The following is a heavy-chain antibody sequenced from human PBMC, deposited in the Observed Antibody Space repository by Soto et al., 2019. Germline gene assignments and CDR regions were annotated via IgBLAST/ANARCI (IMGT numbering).Heavy chain of an antibody. CDR1: GFTFSTFS. Sequence: PGRSLRLSCAASGFTFSTFSMNWVRQAPGKGLEWVSSISSSSSYISYADSVKGRFTISRDNAKNSLYLQMDSLRAEDTAVYYCARDPGPEIVVMMHIINWFDRWGQGTLVTVS. CDR3: ARDPGPEIVVMMHIINWFDR. D-gene: IGHD2-15*01. J-gene: IGHJ5*02. CDR2: ISSSSSYI. V-gene: IGHV3-21*01.